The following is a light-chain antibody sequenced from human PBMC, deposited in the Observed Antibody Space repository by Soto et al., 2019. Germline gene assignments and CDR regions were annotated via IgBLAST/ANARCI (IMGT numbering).Light chain of an antibody. CDR3: QSYDSSNVV. Sequence: NFMLTQPHSVSESPGKTVTISCTRSSGIIDSTYVQWYQQRPGNSPTIVIYEDNQRPSGVPERFSGSVDSSSNSASLTIPGLKPEDEADYYCQSYDSSNVVFGGGTKLTVL. V-gene: IGLV6-57*01. CDR2: EDN. J-gene: IGLJ3*02. CDR1: SGIIDSTY.